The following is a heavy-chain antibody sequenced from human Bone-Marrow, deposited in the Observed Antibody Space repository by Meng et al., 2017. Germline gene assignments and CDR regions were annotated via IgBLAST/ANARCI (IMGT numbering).Heavy chain of an antibody. Sequence: GESLKISCAASGFTFSSYAMSWVRQAPGKGLEWVSAISGSGGSTYYSDSVKGRFTISRENSKNTRYLQMNSLRDEDTAVYYCATTERGAYDFWSGYYYVNYYGMDVWGQGTTVTVSS. J-gene: IGHJ6*02. CDR3: ATTERGAYDFWSGYYYVNYYGMDV. CDR1: GFTFSSYA. V-gene: IGHV3-23*01. CDR2: ISGSGGST. D-gene: IGHD3-3*01.